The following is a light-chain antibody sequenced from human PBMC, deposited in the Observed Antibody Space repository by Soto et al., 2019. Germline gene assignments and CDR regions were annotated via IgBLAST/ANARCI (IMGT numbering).Light chain of an antibody. Sequence: DIQMTQSPSSLSASVGDRVTITCQASQDISNYLNWYQHKPGKAPKILIYAASTLQSGVPSRFSGSGSGTDITITISSLQPEDVATYYCQKYNSAPQTFGQGTKVDVK. CDR1: QDISNY. V-gene: IGKV1-27*01. J-gene: IGKJ1*01. CDR3: QKYNSAPQT. CDR2: AAS.